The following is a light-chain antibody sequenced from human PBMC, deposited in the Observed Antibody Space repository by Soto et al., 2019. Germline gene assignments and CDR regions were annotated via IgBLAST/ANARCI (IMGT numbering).Light chain of an antibody. V-gene: IGKV1-9*01. J-gene: IGKJ4*01. CDR2: AES. Sequence: DIQLTQSPSFLSASVGDRVTITCRASQGIAGSLAWYQQKPGKPPKLLIYAESTLQSGVPSRFSGSGSGTRGTLTISSLQPEDFAVYYCQQRTDWVTFGGGTKVEIK. CDR1: QGIAGS. CDR3: QQRTDWVT.